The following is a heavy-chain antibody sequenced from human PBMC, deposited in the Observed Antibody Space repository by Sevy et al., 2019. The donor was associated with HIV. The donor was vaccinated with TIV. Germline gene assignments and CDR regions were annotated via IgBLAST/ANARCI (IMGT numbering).Heavy chain of an antibody. D-gene: IGHD3-10*01. CDR2: IYWDDDK. J-gene: IGHJ4*02. V-gene: IGHV2-5*02. CDR3: AHSFWIGELSRWYFDY. CDR1: GFSRSTSGVG. Sequence: SGPTLVNPIQTLTLTGTFSGFSRSTSGVGVGWIRQPPGKALEWLALIYWDDDKRYSPSLKSRLTITKGNSKNQVVLAMTNMDPVDTATYYCAHSFWIGELSRWYFDYWGQGTLVTVSS.